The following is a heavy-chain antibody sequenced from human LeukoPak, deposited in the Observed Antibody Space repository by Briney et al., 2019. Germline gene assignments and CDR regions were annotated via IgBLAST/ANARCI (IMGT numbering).Heavy chain of an antibody. Sequence: ASVKVSCKASGYTFTGYYMHWVRQAPGQGLEWMGRINPNSGGTNYAQKFQGRVTMTRDTSISTAYMALSRLRSDDTAVYYCARVPREYSYGIYDYWGQGTLVTVSS. J-gene: IGHJ4*02. D-gene: IGHD5-18*01. CDR1: GYTFTGYY. CDR2: INPNSGGT. CDR3: ARVPREYSYGIYDY. V-gene: IGHV1-2*06.